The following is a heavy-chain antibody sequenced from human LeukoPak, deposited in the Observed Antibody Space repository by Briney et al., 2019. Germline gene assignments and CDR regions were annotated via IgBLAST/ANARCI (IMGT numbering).Heavy chain of an antibody. Sequence: GGSLRLSCAASGFTFSSYAMHWVRQAPGKGLEWVAVISYDGSNKYYADSVKGRFTISRDNSKSTLYLQMNSLRAEDTAVYYCVRGGRRTLVVVATKGGVDYWGQGTLVTVSS. CDR1: GFTFSSYA. V-gene: IGHV3-30*04. J-gene: IGHJ4*02. D-gene: IGHD2-15*01. CDR3: VRGGRRTLVVVATKGGVDY. CDR2: ISYDGSNK.